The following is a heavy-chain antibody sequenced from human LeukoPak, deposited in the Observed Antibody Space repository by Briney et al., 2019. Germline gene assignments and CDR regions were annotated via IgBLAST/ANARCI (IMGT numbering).Heavy chain of an antibody. V-gene: IGHV3-9*01. D-gene: IGHD6-19*01. CDR1: GFTFDDYA. CDR2: ISWNSGSI. J-gene: IGHJ4*02. CDR3: AKDRVRAVALIDY. Sequence: GGSLRLSCAASGFTFDDYAMHWVRQAPGKGLEWVSGISWNSGSIGYADSVKGRFTISRDNAKNSLYLQMNSLRAEDTAVYYCAKDRVRAVALIDYWGQGTLVTVSP.